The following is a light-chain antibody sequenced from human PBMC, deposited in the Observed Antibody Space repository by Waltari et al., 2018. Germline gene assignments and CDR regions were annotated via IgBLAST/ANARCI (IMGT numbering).Light chain of an antibody. J-gene: IGKJ2*01. Sequence: DVQLTQSPSTLSASVGDRVTITCRASHRISGRLAWYQQKPGKAPKLLISKASSLESGVPSRFSGSESGTVFTLTISSLQPDDFATYWCQQYNTYPYTFGQGTTL. V-gene: IGKV1-5*03. CDR2: KAS. CDR1: HRISGR. CDR3: QQYNTYPYT.